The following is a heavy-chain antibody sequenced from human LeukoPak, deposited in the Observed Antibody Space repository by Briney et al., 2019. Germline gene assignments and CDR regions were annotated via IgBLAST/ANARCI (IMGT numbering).Heavy chain of an antibody. D-gene: IGHD6-19*01. J-gene: IGHJ4*02. V-gene: IGHV4-4*07. Sequence: PSETLSLTCTVSDGSNSSYYWSWISNYWSWIRQPAGKGLEWIGHFYTTGTTNYNPSLKSRVTMSVDTSKNQFSLRLTSVTAADTAVYYCASLQLSSSGRSYYFEYWGQGTMITVSS. CDR3: ASLQLSSSGRSYYFEY. CDR1: DGSNSSYYWSWISNY. CDR2: FYTTGTT.